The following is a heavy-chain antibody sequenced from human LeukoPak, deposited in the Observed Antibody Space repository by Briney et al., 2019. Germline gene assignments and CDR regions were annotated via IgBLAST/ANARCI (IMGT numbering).Heavy chain of an antibody. J-gene: IGHJ6*02. CDR2: INTDGSDT. CDR3: VRDRGEYSFGFYYYGMDV. D-gene: IGHD5-18*01. Sequence: PGGSLRVSCAASGFTFSSYWMHWVRQAPGKGLVWVSRINTDGSDTNYAGSVKGRFTISRDNAKNTLYLQMNSLRAEDTAVYYCVRDRGEYSFGFYYYGMDVWGQGTTVTVSS. CDR1: GFTFSSYW. V-gene: IGHV3-74*01.